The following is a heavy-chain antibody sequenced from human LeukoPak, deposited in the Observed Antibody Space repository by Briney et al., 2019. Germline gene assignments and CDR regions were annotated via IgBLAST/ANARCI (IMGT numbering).Heavy chain of an antibody. V-gene: IGHV3-23*01. CDR2: ISGSGGST. J-gene: IGHJ4*02. D-gene: IGHD3-3*01. CDR1: GFTFSSYA. Sequence: GGSLRLSCAASGFTFSSYAMSWVRQAPGKGLEWVPAISGSGGSTYYADSVKGRLTISRDNSKNTLYLQMNSLRAEDTAVYYCAKDEYYDFWSGYPVGYWGQGTLVTVSS. CDR3: AKDEYYDFWSGYPVGY.